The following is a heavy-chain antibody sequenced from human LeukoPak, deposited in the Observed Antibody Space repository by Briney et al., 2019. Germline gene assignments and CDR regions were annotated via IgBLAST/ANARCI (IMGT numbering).Heavy chain of an antibody. Sequence: GGSLRLSCAASGFAFSSYWMHWVRQAPGKGLVWVSRIKSDGSSTDYADSVKGRFTISRDNAKNTLYLQMSSLRAEDTAVYYCARVRPHYYDSSGGWFDPWGQGTLVTVSS. J-gene: IGHJ5*02. D-gene: IGHD3-22*01. CDR3: ARVRPHYYDSSGGWFDP. V-gene: IGHV3-74*01. CDR1: GFAFSSYW. CDR2: IKSDGSST.